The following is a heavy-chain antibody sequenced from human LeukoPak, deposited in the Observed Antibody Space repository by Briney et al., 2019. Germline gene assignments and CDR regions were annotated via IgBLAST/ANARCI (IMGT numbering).Heavy chain of an antibody. Sequence: GGSLRLSCTASGFTFSNYVMSWVRQAPGKGLQWVSGISGSAGDTYYADSVKGRFTISRDNSKNTLFLQMNSLRADDTAVYYCAKGTYSSSPRDYWGQGTLVTVSS. CDR2: ISGSAGDT. CDR1: GFTFSNYV. V-gene: IGHV3-23*01. D-gene: IGHD6-6*01. J-gene: IGHJ4*02. CDR3: AKGTYSSSPRDY.